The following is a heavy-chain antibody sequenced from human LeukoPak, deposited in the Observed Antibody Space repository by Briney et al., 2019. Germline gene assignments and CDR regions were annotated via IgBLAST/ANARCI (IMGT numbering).Heavy chain of an antibody. CDR1: GFTFRSYA. V-gene: IGHV3-23*01. D-gene: IGHD3-10*01. Sequence: GGSLRLSCVTSGFTFRSYAMNWVRQAPGKGLEWVSVISGGGGTTYYADSVKGRFTISRDNSKSTLFLQLNSLTTEDTAVYYCLTPYGSENEYYFDFWGQGTPVTVSS. CDR2: ISGGGGTT. CDR3: LTPYGSENEYYFDF. J-gene: IGHJ4*02.